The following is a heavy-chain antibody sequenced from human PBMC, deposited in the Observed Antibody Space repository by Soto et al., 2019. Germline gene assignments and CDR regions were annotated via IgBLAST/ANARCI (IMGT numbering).Heavy chain of an antibody. CDR1: GFTFSSYG. V-gene: IGHV3-33*01. Sequence: GGSLRLSCAASGFTFSSYGMHWVRQAPGKGLEWVAVIWYDGSNKYYADSVKGRFTISRDNSKNTLYLQMNSLRAEDTAVYYCARDPTNFDWLPSYYFDYWGQGTLVTVSS. D-gene: IGHD3-9*01. CDR2: IWYDGSNK. J-gene: IGHJ4*02. CDR3: ARDPTNFDWLPSYYFDY.